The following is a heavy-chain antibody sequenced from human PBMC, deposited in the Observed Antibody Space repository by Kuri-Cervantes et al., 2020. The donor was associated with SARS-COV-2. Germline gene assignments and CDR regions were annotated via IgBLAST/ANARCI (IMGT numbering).Heavy chain of an antibody. CDR2: INHSGST. V-gene: IGHV4-34*01. J-gene: IGHJ4*02. D-gene: IGHD3-3*01. CDR1: GGSFSGYH. Sequence: SETLSLTCAVYGGSFSGYHWSWIRQPPGKGLEWIGEINHSGSTNYNPSLKSRVTISVDTSKNQFSLKLSSVTAADTAVYYCAGFTIFGVVTSTWGQGTLVTVSS. CDR3: AGFTIFGVVTST.